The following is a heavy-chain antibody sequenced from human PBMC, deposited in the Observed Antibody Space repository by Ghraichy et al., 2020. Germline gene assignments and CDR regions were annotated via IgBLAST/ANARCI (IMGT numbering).Heavy chain of an antibody. CDR3: ARDHSATRDAITMVRGVISGYYYYYGMDV. J-gene: IGHJ6*02. V-gene: IGHV3-7*03. Sequence: GGSLRLSCAASGFTFSSDWMSWVRQAPGKGLEWVANIKQDGSEKYYVDSVKGRFTISRDNAKNSLYLQMNSLRAEDTAVYYCARDHSATRDAITMVRGVISGYYYYYGMDVWGQGSTVTVSS. CDR1: GFTFSSDW. D-gene: IGHD3-10*01. CDR2: IKQDGSEK.